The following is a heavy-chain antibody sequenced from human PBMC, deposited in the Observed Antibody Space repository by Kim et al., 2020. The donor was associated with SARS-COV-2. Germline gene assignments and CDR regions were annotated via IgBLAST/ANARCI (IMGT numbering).Heavy chain of an antibody. D-gene: IGHD6-19*01. CDR2: ISSSGSTI. J-gene: IGHJ4*02. V-gene: IGHV3-48*03. CDR3: ARGRGWAVAGIDGDY. Sequence: GGSLRLSCAASGFTFSSYEMNWVRQAPGKGLEWVSYISSSGSTIYYADSVKGRFTISRDNAKNSLYLQMNSLRAEDTAVYYCARGRGWAVAGIDGDYWGQGTLVTVSS. CDR1: GFTFSSYE.